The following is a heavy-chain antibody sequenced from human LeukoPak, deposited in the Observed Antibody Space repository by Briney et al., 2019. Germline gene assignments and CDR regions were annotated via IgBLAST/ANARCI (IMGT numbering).Heavy chain of an antibody. Sequence: ASVKVSCKASGYTFTSYGISWVRQAPGQGLEWMGWISAYNGNTNYAQKLQGRVTMTTDTSTSTAYMELRSLRSDDTAVYYCVSDRGYYYDSSGYYYESGIYWGQGTLVTVSS. CDR2: ISAYNGNT. J-gene: IGHJ4*02. D-gene: IGHD3-22*01. CDR3: VSDRGYYYDSSGYYYESGIY. CDR1: GYTFTSYG. V-gene: IGHV1-18*01.